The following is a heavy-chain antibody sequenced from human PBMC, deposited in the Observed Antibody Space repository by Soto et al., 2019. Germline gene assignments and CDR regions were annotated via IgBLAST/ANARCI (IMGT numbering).Heavy chain of an antibody. V-gene: IGHV1-18*01. CDR3: ARSGDLGSTMVRGVPPGESYYGMYV. CDR1: GYTFTSYG. D-gene: IGHD3-10*01. J-gene: IGHJ6*02. CDR2: ISAYNGST. Sequence: GASVKVSCKASGYTFTSYGISWVRQAPGQGLEWMGWISAYNGSTNYAQKLQGRVTMTTDTSTSTAYMELRSLRSDDTAVYYCARSGDLGSTMVRGVPPGESYYGMYVWGQGTTLTVSS.